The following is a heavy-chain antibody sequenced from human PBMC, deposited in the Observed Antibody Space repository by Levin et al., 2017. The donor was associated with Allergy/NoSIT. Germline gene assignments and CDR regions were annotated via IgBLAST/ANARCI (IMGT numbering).Heavy chain of an antibody. V-gene: IGHV3-43D*03. D-gene: IGHD5-18*01. J-gene: IGHJ6*02. CDR2: ISWDGGST. Sequence: PGGSLRLSCAASGFTFDDYAMHWVRQAPGKGLEWVSLISWDGGSTYYADSVKGRFTISRDNSKNSLYLQMNSLRAEDTALYYCAKDNTAMVIHHGMDGWGQGTTVTVSS. CDR1: GFTFDDYA. CDR3: AKDNTAMVIHHGMDG.